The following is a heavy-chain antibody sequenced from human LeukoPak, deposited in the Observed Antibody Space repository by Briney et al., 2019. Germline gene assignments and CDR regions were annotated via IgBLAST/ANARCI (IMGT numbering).Heavy chain of an antibody. V-gene: IGHV4-39*01. CDR2: IYHSGST. Sequence: SETLSLTCTVSGGSISSSSNYWGWIRQPPGKGLEWIGSIYHSGSTYYNPSLKSRVTISVDTSKNQFSLKLSSVTAADTAVYYCARHAVTTPYYFDYWGQGTLVTVSS. CDR1: GGSISSSSNY. J-gene: IGHJ4*02. CDR3: ARHAVTTPYYFDY. D-gene: IGHD4-17*01.